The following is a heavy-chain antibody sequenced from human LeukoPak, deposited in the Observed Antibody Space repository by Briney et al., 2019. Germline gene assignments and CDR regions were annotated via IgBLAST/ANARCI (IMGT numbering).Heavy chain of an antibody. CDR1: GGSISSYY. D-gene: IGHD3-10*01. J-gene: IGHJ4*02. CDR2: IYYSGST. CDR3: ARDSYGSGSYYY. V-gene: IGHV4-59*01. Sequence: SETLSLTCTVSGGSISSYYWSWIRQPPGKGLEWIGYIYYSGSTNYNPSLKSRVTISVDTSKNQFSLKLSSVTAADTAVYYCARDSYGSGSYYYWGQGTLVTVSS.